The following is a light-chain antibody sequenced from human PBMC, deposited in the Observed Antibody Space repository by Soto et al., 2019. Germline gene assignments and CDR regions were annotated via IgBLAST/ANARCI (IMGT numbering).Light chain of an antibody. CDR3: QQYNSYSRT. CDR1: QSISSW. CDR2: KAS. J-gene: IGKJ1*01. Sequence: IHLTQSPSSLSASVGDRVTISCRASQSISSWLAWYQQKPGKAPKLLIYKASSLESGVPSRFSGSGSGTEFTLTISSLQPDDFATYYCQQYNSYSRTVGQGTKV. V-gene: IGKV1-5*03.